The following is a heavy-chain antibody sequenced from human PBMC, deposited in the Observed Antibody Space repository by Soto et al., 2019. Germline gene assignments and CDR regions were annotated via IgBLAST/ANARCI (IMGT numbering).Heavy chain of an antibody. D-gene: IGHD5-18*01. Sequence: QVQLVQSGAEVKKPGASVKVSCKASGYTFTSYGISWVRQAPGQGLEWMGWISAYNGNTKYAQKLQGRVTMTTHTSTSTASLELRSLRSDDTAVYYCARDLSYGVCDYWGQGTLVTVSS. CDR1: GYTFTSYG. CDR2: ISAYNGNT. V-gene: IGHV1-18*01. CDR3: ARDLSYGVCDY. J-gene: IGHJ4*02.